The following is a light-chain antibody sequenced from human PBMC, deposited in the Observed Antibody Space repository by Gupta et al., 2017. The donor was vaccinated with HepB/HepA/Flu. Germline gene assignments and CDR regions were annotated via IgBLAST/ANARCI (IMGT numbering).Light chain of an antibody. J-gene: IGLJ3*02. Sequence: QSALTQPASVSGSPGQSITISCTGTSSDVGGYNYVSWYQQHPGKFPKLMIYDVSNRPSGISNRFSGSKSGNTASLTISGPQAEDEADYYCSSYRSGSTRVFGGGTKLTVL. CDR1: SSDVGGYNY. CDR3: SSYRSGSTRV. V-gene: IGLV2-14*03. CDR2: DVS.